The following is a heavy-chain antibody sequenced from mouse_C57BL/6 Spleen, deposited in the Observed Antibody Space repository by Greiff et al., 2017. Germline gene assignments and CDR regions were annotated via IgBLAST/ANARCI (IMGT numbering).Heavy chain of an antibody. Sequence: EVQLVESGGGLVKPGGSLKLSCAASGFTFSDYGMHWVRQAPEKGLEWVAYISSGSSTNYYADTVKGRFTISRDNAKNTLFLQMTSLRSEDTAMYYCARDDYGVMDYWGQGTSVTVSS. D-gene: IGHD2-4*01. V-gene: IGHV5-17*01. J-gene: IGHJ4*01. CDR1: GFTFSDYG. CDR3: ARDDYGVMDY. CDR2: ISSGSSTN.